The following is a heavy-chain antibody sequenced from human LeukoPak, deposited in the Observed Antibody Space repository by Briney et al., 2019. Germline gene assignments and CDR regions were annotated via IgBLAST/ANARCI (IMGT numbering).Heavy chain of an antibody. V-gene: IGHV3-33*06. J-gene: IGHJ1*01. CDR2: IWSDGSDK. CDR1: DLSFSTYE. D-gene: IGHD4-11*01. Sequence: GGFLRLSCVASDLSFSTYEMNWVRQAPGAGLEWVAVIWSDGSDKYYAKSVKGRFTISRDNSKNSLFLQMNSLRAEDTAVYYCVKDAQRGFDYSNSLQNWGQGILVTVSS. CDR3: VKDAQRGFDYSNSLQN.